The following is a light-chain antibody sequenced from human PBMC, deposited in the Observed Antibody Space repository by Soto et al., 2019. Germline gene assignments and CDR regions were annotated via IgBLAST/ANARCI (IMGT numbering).Light chain of an antibody. V-gene: IGKV3-20*01. CDR2: GAS. CDR3: QQYGSSRPLT. Sequence: EIVLTQSPGTLSLSPGERATLSCRASQSVSSSFLAWYQQKPGQAPRLLIYGASSRAPGIPDRFSGSGSGTDYPLTISRLEPEDFAVYYCQQYGSSRPLTFGGGTKVEIK. CDR1: QSVSSSF. J-gene: IGKJ4*01.